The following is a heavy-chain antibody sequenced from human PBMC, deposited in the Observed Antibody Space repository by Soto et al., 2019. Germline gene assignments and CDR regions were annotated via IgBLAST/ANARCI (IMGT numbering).Heavy chain of an antibody. J-gene: IGHJ4*02. CDR3: GRFASHGDYAY. D-gene: IGHD3-16*01. CDR1: GGSISGYY. CDR2: IYSGNT. Sequence: QVQLQESGPGVVKPSETLSLTCTISGGSISGYYLTWIRQSPGKGLEYIGYIYSGNTNYNPSLDSRATISADTSKNQFSRKLSSVTAADTAVYYCGRFASHGDYAYWGQGTLVTVSS. V-gene: IGHV4-59*08.